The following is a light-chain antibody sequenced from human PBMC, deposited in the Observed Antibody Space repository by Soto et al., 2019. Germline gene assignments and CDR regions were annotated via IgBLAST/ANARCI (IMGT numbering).Light chain of an antibody. CDR3: QQYHKVPVT. J-gene: IGKJ5*01. CDR2: DVS. Sequence: DIQMTQSPSSLSASVGDRVTITCQARQYGNNSLNWYQQKPRKAPNLLIYDVSNLGTEVPSRFSGSGSGTDFTFTISRLQPEDIGTFYCQQYHKVPVTFGQWTRLEI. V-gene: IGKV1-33*01. CDR1: QYGNNS.